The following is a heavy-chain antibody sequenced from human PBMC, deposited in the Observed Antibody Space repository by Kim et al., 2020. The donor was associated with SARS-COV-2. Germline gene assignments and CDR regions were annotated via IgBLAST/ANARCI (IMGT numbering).Heavy chain of an antibody. V-gene: IGHV4-4*08. D-gene: IGHD3-22*01. J-gene: IGHJ4*02. Sequence: LKSRVTIPVKTSKNQFSLTLSSVTAADTAVYYCARRGYYDSSGYYYFDYWGQGTLVTVSS. CDR3: ARRGYYDSSGYYYFDY.